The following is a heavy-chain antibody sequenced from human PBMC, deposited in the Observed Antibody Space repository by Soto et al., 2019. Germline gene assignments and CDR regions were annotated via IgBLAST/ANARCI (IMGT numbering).Heavy chain of an antibody. CDR1: CYTFYRYG. Sequence: ASVKVSFIASCYTFYRYGITCLRQAPGQGLDWMGWINPSNDNTNYAHKFRGVGTITTDASTSPAQLELRSLKSDDTAVYSCARDTQQDSNGYYLEWFDPWGQGTLVTVSS. J-gene: IGHJ5*02. V-gene: IGHV1-18*01. CDR3: ARDTQQDSNGYYLEWFDP. D-gene: IGHD3-22*01. CDR2: INPSNDNT.